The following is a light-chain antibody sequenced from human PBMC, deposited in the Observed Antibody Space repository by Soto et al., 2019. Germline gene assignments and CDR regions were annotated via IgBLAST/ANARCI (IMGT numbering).Light chain of an antibody. CDR2: GTS. J-gene: IGKJ1*01. CDR3: QQYVSSPRT. V-gene: IGKV3-20*01. CDR1: QTISRNY. Sequence: EIVLTQSPGTLSLSPGERATVSCRASQTISRNYLAWYQKKPGQAPRLLIYGTSSRATGIPDRFSGSESGTDFTLTISRLEPEDFAVYYCQQYVSSPRTFGQGTKVDIK.